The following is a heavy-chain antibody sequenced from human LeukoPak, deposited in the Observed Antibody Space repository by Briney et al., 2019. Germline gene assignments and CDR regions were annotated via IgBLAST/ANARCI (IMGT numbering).Heavy chain of an antibody. D-gene: IGHD4-17*01. CDR3: ARGLRADDYGDYVFDY. CDR1: GYTFTSYG. CDR2: ISAYNGNA. J-gene: IGHJ4*02. Sequence: ASVKVSCKASGYTFTSYGISWVRQAPGQGLEWMGWISAYNGNANYAQKLQGRVTITTDTSTSTAYMELRSLRSDDTAVYYCARGLRADDYGDYVFDYWGQGTLVTVSS. V-gene: IGHV1-18*01.